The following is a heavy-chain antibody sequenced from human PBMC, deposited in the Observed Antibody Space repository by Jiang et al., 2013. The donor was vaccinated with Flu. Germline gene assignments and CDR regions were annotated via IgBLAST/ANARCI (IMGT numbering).Heavy chain of an antibody. CDR3: ARLPSGIAAAEAFDI. CDR2: IYYSGST. CDR1: GGSISSYY. V-gene: IGHV4-59*08. J-gene: IGHJ3*02. Sequence: SLTCTVSGGSISSYYWSWIRQPPGKGLEWIGYIYYSGSTNYNPSLKSRVTISVDTSKNQFSLKLSSVTAADTAVYYCARLPSGIAAAEAFDIWGQGTMVTVSS. D-gene: IGHD6-13*01.